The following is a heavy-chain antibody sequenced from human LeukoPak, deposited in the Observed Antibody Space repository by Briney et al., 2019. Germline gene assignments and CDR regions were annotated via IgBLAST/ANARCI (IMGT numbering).Heavy chain of an antibody. CDR2: ISWNSGSI. CDR3: AKDTPFGGY. CDR1: GFTFDVYA. J-gene: IGHJ4*02. Sequence: HPGRSLRLSCAASGFTFDVYAMHWVRQAPGKGLEWVSGISWNSGSIGYADSVKGRFTISRDNAKNSLYLQMNSLRAEDTAVYYCAKDTPFGGYWGQGALVTVSS. D-gene: IGHD3-16*01. V-gene: IGHV3-9*01.